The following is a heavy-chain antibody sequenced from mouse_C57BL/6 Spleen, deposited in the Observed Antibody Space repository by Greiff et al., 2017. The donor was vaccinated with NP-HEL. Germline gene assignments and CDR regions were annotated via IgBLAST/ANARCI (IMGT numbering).Heavy chain of an antibody. CDR1: GYTFTSYW. Sequence: QVQLQQPGTELVKPGASVKLSCKASGYTFTSYWMHWVKQRPGQGLEWIGNINPSNGGTNYNEKFKCKATLTVDQSSSTAYMQLSSLTTEDSAVYYCARGWGLWMYYFDYWGKGTTLTVSS. CDR3: ARGWGLWMYYFDY. J-gene: IGHJ2*01. D-gene: IGHD1-1*02. CDR2: INPSNGGT. V-gene: IGHV1-53*01.